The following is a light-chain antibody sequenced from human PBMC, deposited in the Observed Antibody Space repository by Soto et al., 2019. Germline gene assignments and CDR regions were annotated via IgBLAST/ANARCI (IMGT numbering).Light chain of an antibody. Sequence: QSALTQPPSASGSPGQSVTISCSGTSSDIGDYDYVSWYQQHPGKAPKLIIYEDTQRPSGVSHRFSASESGNTASLTISGLQAGDEADYYCCSYVGDTTLVFGGGTKVTVL. CDR3: CSYVGDTTLV. CDR2: EDT. CDR1: SSDIGDYDY. J-gene: IGLJ2*01. V-gene: IGLV2-8*01.